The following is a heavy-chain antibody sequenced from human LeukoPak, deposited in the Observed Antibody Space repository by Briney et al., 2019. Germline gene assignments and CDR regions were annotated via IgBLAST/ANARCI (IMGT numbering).Heavy chain of an antibody. CDR3: AKDLGTIFGVVMQYFQH. V-gene: IGHV3-30*18. J-gene: IGHJ1*01. Sequence: GGSLRLSCAACGFTFSSYGMHWVRQAPGKGLEWVAVISYDGSNKYYADSVKGRFTISRDNSKNTLYLQMNSLRAEDTAVYYCAKDLGTIFGVVMQYFQHWGQGTLVTVSS. CDR2: ISYDGSNK. D-gene: IGHD3-3*01. CDR1: GFTFSSYG.